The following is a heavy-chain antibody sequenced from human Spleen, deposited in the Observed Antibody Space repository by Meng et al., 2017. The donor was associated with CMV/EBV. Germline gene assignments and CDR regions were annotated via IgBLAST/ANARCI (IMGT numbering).Heavy chain of an antibody. CDR3: ARVYRDILVVPYYYGMDV. V-gene: IGHV4-30-4*08. CDR1: GVSMNNDEYY. CDR2: IHYSGKT. D-gene: IGHD2-2*01. J-gene: IGHJ6*02. Sequence: SETLSLTCIVSGVSMNNDEYYWNWIRQPPGKGLEWVGYIHYSGKTYYNPSLNRQVSISADTSKNQFSLKLRSVTAADTAVYYCARVYRDILVVPYYYGMDVWGHGTTVTVSS.